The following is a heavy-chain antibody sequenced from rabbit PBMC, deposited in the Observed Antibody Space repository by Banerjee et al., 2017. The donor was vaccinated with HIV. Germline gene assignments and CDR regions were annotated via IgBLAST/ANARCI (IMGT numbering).Heavy chain of an antibody. CDR2: IGAGSSGTT. J-gene: IGHJ4*01. CDR1: GFTLSSYW. Sequence: EGSLTLTCKASGFTLSSYWMWWVRQAPGKGLEWIACIGAGSSGTTYYASWAKGRFTISKTSSTTVTLQMTSLTAADTATYFCARDLAAVIGWNFDLWGPGTLVTVS. D-gene: IGHD1-1*01. V-gene: IGHV1S45*01. CDR3: ARDLAAVIGWNFDL.